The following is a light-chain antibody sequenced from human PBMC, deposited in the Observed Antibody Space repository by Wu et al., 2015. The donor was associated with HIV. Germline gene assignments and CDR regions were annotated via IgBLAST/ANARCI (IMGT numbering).Light chain of an antibody. Sequence: EIVLTQSPATLSVSPGERATLSCRASQSVHNFLAWYQQKPGQAPRLLIHDSSNRATGIPARFSGSGSGTDFTLTISSLEPEDFAVYYCQQRSNRPRMYSFGQGTKLEIK. CDR2: DSS. CDR1: QSVHNF. V-gene: IGKV3-11*01. CDR3: QQRSNRPRMYS. J-gene: IGKJ2*03.